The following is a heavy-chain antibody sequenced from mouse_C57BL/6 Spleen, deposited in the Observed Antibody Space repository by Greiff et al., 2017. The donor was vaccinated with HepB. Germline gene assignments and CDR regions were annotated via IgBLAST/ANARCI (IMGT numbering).Heavy chain of an antibody. D-gene: IGHD1-1*01. Sequence: QVQLQQPGAELVKPGASVKLSCKASGYTFTSYWMHWVKQRPGQGLEWIGMIHPNSGSTNYNEKFKSKATLTVDKSSSTAYMQLSSLTSEDSAVYYCARQGFTTVVDTYYAMDYWGQGTSVTVSS. J-gene: IGHJ4*01. CDR3: ARQGFTTVVDTYYAMDY. CDR1: GYTFTSYW. V-gene: IGHV1-64*01. CDR2: IHPNSGST.